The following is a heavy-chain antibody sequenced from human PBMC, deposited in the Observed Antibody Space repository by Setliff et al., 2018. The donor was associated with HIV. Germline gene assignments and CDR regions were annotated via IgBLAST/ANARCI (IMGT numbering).Heavy chain of an antibody. CDR3: ATMGAQGTYFDN. CDR1: GGSINSSAYY. CDR2: VSYSGST. V-gene: IGHV4-39*06. J-gene: IGHJ4*02. Sequence: SETLSLTCTVSGGSINSSAYYWGWIRQPPGKGLEWIGSVSYSGSTYYNPSLKSRVTISKDTSKNQVHLNMSSVTAADSATYYCATMGAQGTYFDNWGQGTLVTVSS. D-gene: IGHD1-26*01.